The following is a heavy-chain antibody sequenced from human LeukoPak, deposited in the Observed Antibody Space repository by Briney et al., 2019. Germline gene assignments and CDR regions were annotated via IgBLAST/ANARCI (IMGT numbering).Heavy chain of an antibody. CDR1: GGSISSYY. Sequence: KPSETLSLTCTVSGGSISSYYWGWIRQPPGKGLEWLGYIYYSGSTNYNPSLKSRVTISVDTSKNQFSLKLSSVTAADTAVYYCARDGSQYYYDSSGYYDIWGQGTMVTVSS. D-gene: IGHD3-22*01. V-gene: IGHV4-59*01. J-gene: IGHJ3*02. CDR3: ARDGSQYYYDSSGYYDI. CDR2: IYYSGST.